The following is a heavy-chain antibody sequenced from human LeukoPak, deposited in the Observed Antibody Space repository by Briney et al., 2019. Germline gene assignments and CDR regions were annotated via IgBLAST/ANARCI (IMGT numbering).Heavy chain of an antibody. CDR2: INPNSGGT. Sequence: ASVKVSCKASGYTFTGYYMHWVRQAPGQGLEWMGWINPNSGGTNYAQKFQGRVTMTRDTSISTAYMELSRLRSDDTAVYYCARDAQGVRFLEWLLSQPDYYYYMDVWGKGTTVTVSS. V-gene: IGHV1-2*02. CDR3: ARDAQGVRFLEWLLSQPDYYYYMDV. D-gene: IGHD3-3*01. CDR1: GYTFTGYY. J-gene: IGHJ6*03.